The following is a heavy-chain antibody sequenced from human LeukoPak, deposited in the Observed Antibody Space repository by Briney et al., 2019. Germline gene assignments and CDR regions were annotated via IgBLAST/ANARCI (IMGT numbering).Heavy chain of an antibody. CDR1: GFSLSTSGVG. J-gene: IGHJ4*02. CDR3: AHGRGVATIFDY. V-gene: IGHV2-5*02. CDR2: IYWDDDK. Sequence: SGPTLVNPTQTLTLTCTFSGFSLSTSGVGVGWIRQPPGKALEWLALIYWDDDKRYRPYLKSRLTISKDTSKNQVILTMNNMDPVDTATYYCAHGRGVATIFDYWGQGTLVTVSS. D-gene: IGHD5-12*01.